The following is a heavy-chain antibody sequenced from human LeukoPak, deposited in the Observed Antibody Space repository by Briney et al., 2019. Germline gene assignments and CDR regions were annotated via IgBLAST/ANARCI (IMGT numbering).Heavy chain of an antibody. CDR1: GGTFSSYA. V-gene: IGHV1-69*04. Sequence: SVKVSCKASGGTFSSYAISWVRQAPGQGLEWMGRIITIFGIAKYAKKFQGRVTITADKSTSTAYMELSSLRSEDTAVYYCARVGYCSSTSCYSYYYYYGMDVWGQGTTVTVSS. CDR2: IITIFGIA. D-gene: IGHD2-2*01. CDR3: ARVGYCSSTSCYSYYYYYGMDV. J-gene: IGHJ6*02.